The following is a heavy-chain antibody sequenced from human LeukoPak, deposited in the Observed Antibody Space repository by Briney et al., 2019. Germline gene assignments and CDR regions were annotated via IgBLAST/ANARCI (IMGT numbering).Heavy chain of an antibody. J-gene: IGHJ3*02. Sequence: SGGSLRLSCAASGFIFSSYTMNWVRQAPGKGLEWVSSISSGTTYIYYADSVKGRFTVSRDDAKNSLYLQLNSLRAEDTAVYFCARDRERPFDIWGQGTMVTVSS. CDR1: GFIFSSYT. CDR3: ARDRERPFDI. V-gene: IGHV3-21*01. CDR2: ISSGTTYI. D-gene: IGHD5-24*01.